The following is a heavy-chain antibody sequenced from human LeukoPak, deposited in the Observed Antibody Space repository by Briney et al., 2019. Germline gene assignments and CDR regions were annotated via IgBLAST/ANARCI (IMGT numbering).Heavy chain of an antibody. J-gene: IGHJ4*02. Sequence: QPGGSLRLSCAASGFTFSSHWMHWVRQAPGKGLVWVSRINSDGSTTTYADSVKGRFTISRDNANNTLYLQMNSLRAEDTAVYYCAKDTSLDYADYWGQGTLVTVSS. CDR3: AKDTSLDYADY. CDR2: INSDGSTT. CDR1: GFTFSSHW. V-gene: IGHV3-74*01.